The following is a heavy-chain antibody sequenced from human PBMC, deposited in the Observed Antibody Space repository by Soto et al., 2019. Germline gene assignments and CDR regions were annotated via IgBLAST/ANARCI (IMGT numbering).Heavy chain of an antibody. J-gene: IGHJ3*01. D-gene: IGHD2-8*01. CDR3: AKKGLGSLKTFCSNSDCHYAFDL. CDR2: ISGGGDGT. Sequence: EVQLLESGGGLVQPGGSLGPSGAAPGSPFLTYARFWAGRVQGKGLGWVSTISGGGDGTYYADSVKGHFTISRDNSKNTLYLQMNSLRAEDTAIYYCAKKGLGSLKTFCSNSDCHYAFDLWGQGTVVTVSS. V-gene: IGHV3-23*01. CDR1: GSPFLTYA.